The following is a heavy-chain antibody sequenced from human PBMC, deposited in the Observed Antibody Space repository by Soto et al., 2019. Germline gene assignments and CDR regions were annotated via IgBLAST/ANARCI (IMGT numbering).Heavy chain of an antibody. Sequence: SETLSLTYTVSGGSITTYYCSWIQQPAGKGLAWIGRIYSGGSTNYNPSLRSRVTVSVDVYKNQFYLKLSSVTAEDTAVYYCARGPGGFGEFSLDYWGQGTLATVS. CDR1: GGSITTYY. D-gene: IGHD3-10*01. V-gene: IGHV4-4*07. J-gene: IGHJ4*02. CDR3: ARGPGGFGEFSLDY. CDR2: IYSGGST.